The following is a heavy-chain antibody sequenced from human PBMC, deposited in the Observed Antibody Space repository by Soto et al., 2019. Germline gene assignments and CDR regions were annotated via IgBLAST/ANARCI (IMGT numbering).Heavy chain of an antibody. Sequence: GASLKISCKGSGYSFTSYWIGWVRQMPGKGLEWMGIIYPGDSDTRYSPSFQGQVTISADKSISTAYLQWSSLKASDTAMYYCARHRGIAAAGSTKDYYYYYGMDVWGQGTTVTVSS. J-gene: IGHJ6*02. D-gene: IGHD6-13*01. CDR2: IYPGDSDT. V-gene: IGHV5-51*01. CDR1: GYSFTSYW. CDR3: ARHRGIAAAGSTKDYYYYYGMDV.